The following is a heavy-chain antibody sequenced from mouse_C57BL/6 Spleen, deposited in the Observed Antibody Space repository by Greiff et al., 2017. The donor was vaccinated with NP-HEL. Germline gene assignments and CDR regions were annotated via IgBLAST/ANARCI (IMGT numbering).Heavy chain of an antibody. V-gene: IGHV5-17*01. CDR3: ARVGWDPIFDY. Sequence: EVMLVESRGGLVKPGGSLKLSCAASGFTFSDYGMHWVRQAPEKGLEWVAYISSGSSTIYYADTVKGRFTISRDNAKNTLFLQMTSLRSEDTAMYYCARVGWDPIFDYWGQGTTLTVSS. CDR1: GFTFSDYG. D-gene: IGHD4-1*01. CDR2: ISSGSSTI. J-gene: IGHJ2*01.